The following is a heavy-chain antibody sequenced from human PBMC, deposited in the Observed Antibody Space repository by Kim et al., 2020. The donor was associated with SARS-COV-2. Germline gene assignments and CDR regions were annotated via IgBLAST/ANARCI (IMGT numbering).Heavy chain of an antibody. CDR2: IDPSDSYT. CDR1: GYRFTSYW. CDR3: ARHAIGGSGYFDWLLLLSVFDP. J-gene: IGHJ5*02. D-gene: IGHD3-9*01. V-gene: IGHV5-10-1*01. Sequence: GESLKISCKGSGYRFTSYWISWVRQMPGKGLEWMGRIDPSDSYTNYSPSFQGHVTISADKSISTAYLQWSSLKASDTAMYYCARHAIGGSGYFDWLLLLSVFDPWGQGTLVTVSS.